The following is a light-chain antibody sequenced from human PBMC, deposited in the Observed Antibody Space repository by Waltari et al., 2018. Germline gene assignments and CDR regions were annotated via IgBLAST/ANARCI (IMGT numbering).Light chain of an antibody. CDR1: HRLNYF. J-gene: IGKJ2*01. Sequence: DIQMTQSPSDLSASVGYRVTITCRASHRLNYFLNWYQQKPGKAPKLLIFAASRLQDGVPSRFSGTGSETDFTLTIAGLQPEDFATYFCQQSYGRPYTFGQGTKLEI. V-gene: IGKV1-39*01. CDR2: AAS. CDR3: QQSYGRPYT.